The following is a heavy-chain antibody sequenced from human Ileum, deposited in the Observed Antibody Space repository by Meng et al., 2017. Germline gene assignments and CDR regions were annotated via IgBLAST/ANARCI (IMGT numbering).Heavy chain of an antibody. CDR2: INADGSTI. J-gene: IGHJ4*02. D-gene: IGHD3-16*02. V-gene: IGHV3-74*01. Sequence: EVDVRGSGGGLVQPGWALRLSCAASGFRFSSYWIHWVRQAPGQGLLWVSRINADGSTIAYADSVKGRFTISRDNAKNTLYLQMNSLRAEDTAVYYCATAGAYRFDYWGQGTLVTVSS. CDR3: ATAGAYRFDY. CDR1: GFRFSSYW.